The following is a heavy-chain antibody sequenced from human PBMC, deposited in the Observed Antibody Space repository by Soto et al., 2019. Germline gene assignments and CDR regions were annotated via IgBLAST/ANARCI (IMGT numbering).Heavy chain of an antibody. CDR1: GGSIRNVY. D-gene: IGHD2-2*01. Sequence: SETLSLTCTVSGGSIRNVYWSWIRQPPGKGLEWIGFIFHSGNAKYNPSLKSRVTISVDTSKNQFSLGLDSVTAADTAVYFCARAHAPTLPFDYWGQGTLVTVSS. CDR2: IFHSGNA. CDR3: ARAHAPTLPFDY. J-gene: IGHJ4*01. V-gene: IGHV4-59*01.